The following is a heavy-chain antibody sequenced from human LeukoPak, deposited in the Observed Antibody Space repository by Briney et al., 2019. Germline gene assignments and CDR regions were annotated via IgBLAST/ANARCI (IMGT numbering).Heavy chain of an antibody. Sequence: GGSLRLSCAAPGFTFSRYEMNWVRQAPGKGLEWVSYISSSGSTIYYADSVKGRFTISRDNAKNSLYLQMNSLRAEDTAVYYCARAWGLVEYWGQGTLVTVSS. J-gene: IGHJ4*02. CDR2: ISSSGSTI. V-gene: IGHV3-48*03. CDR3: ARAWGLVEY. CDR1: GFTFSRYE. D-gene: IGHD2-15*01.